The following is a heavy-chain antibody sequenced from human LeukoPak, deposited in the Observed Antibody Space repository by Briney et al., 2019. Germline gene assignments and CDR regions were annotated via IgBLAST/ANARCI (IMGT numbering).Heavy chain of an antibody. CDR2: INPNSGGT. CDR3: ARDFFVPAAGTHNWFDP. Sequence: GASVKVSCKASGYTFTGYYMHWVRQAPGQGLEWMGWINPNSGGTNYAQKFQGRVTMTRDTSISTAYMELSRLRSDDTAVYYCARDFFVPAAGTHNWFDPWGQGTLVTVSS. D-gene: IGHD6-13*01. CDR1: GYTFTGYY. V-gene: IGHV1-2*02. J-gene: IGHJ5*02.